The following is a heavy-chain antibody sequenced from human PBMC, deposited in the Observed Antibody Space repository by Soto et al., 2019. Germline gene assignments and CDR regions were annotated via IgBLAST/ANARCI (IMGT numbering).Heavy chain of an antibody. CDR1: GYTFTSSG. CDR3: AREGTTLYDFDY. J-gene: IGHJ4*02. V-gene: IGHV1-18*01. Sequence: GASVKVSCKASGYTFTSSGISWVQQAPGQGLEWMGWISAYNGNTNYAQKLQGRVTMTTDTSTTTAYMELRNLRSDDTAVYYCAREGTTLYDFDYWGQGTLVTVSS. CDR2: ISAYNGNT. D-gene: IGHD3-16*02.